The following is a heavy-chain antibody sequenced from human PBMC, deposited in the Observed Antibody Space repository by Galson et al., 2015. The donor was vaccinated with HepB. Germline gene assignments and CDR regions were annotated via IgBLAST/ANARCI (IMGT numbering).Heavy chain of an antibody. CDR2: IQVKANNYAT. V-gene: IGHV3-73*01. Sequence: SLRLSCAASGFTFSGSAIHWVRQSSGKGLEWVGRIQVKANNYATAYGASMKGRFAISRDDSKNTAYLQMDSLKPDDTAVYYCRLGYCTGGSCSSGSKVDHWGQGTLVIVSS. D-gene: IGHD2-15*01. CDR3: RLGYCTGGSCSSGSKVDH. J-gene: IGHJ4*02. CDR1: GFTFSGSA.